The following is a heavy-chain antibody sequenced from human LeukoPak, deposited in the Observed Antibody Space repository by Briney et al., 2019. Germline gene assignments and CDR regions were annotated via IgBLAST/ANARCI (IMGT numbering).Heavy chain of an antibody. CDR1: GGSFSGYY. V-gene: IGHV4-34*01. Sequence: SETLSLTCAVYGGSFSGYYWSRIRQPPGKGLEWIGEINHSGSTNYNPSLKSRVTISVDTSKDQFSLKLSSVTAADTAVYYCARGGPSPLLLWFRDSRFDPWGQGTLVTVSS. CDR2: INHSGST. CDR3: ARGGPSPLLLWFRDSRFDP. J-gene: IGHJ5*02. D-gene: IGHD3-10*01.